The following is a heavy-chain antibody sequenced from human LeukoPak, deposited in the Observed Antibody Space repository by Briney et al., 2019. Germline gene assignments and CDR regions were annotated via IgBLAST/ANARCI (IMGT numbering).Heavy chain of an antibody. Sequence: PGGSLRLSCAASGFTFSSYSMNWVRQAPGKGLEWVSSISSSGSTIYYADSVKGRFTISRDNAKNSLYLQMSSLRSEDTAVYYCATDGGSGSYYVDYWGQGTLVTVSS. J-gene: IGHJ4*02. D-gene: IGHD1-26*01. CDR1: GFTFSSYS. CDR3: ATDGGSGSYYVDY. CDR2: ISSSGSTI. V-gene: IGHV3-21*04.